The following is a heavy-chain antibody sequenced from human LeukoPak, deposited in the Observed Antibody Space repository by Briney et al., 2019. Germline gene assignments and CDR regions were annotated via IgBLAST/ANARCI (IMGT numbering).Heavy chain of an antibody. D-gene: IGHD2-15*01. CDR1: GGSISSYY. J-gene: IGHJ5*02. V-gene: IGHV4-59*01. CDR2: IYYSGST. CDR3: ASSGGSRDWFDP. Sequence: SETLSLTCTVSGGSISSYYWSWIRQPPGKRLEWIGYIYYSGSTNYNPSLKSRVTMTIDTSKNQFSLKWSSVTAADTAVYYCASSGGSRDWFDPWGQGTLVTVSS.